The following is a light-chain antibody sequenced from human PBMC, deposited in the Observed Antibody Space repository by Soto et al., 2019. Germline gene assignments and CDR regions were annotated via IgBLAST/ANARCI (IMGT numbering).Light chain of an antibody. CDR2: DAS. Sequence: DIQMTQSPSTLSASVGDRVTITCRASKNINTWVAWYQQKPGKAPKLLIYDASSLESGVPSRVSGSGSGTEFTLTISSLQPDDFATYYCQQANSFPITFGQGTRL. J-gene: IGKJ5*01. CDR1: KNINTW. V-gene: IGKV1-5*01. CDR3: QQANSFPIT.